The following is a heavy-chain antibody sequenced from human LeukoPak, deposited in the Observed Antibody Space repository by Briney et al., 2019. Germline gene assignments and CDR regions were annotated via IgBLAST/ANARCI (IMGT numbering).Heavy chain of an antibody. CDR1: GXTFSRFW. J-gene: IGHJ4*02. V-gene: IGHV3-74*01. Sequence: GGSLRLSCAASGXTFSRFWMHWVRQAPGKGLVWVSRINTDGSNTIYADSVKGRFTISRDNAKNTLYLQMNSLRAEDTAVYYCARDQSIAGPTTADYWGQGTLVTVSS. CDR3: ARDQSIAGPTTADY. D-gene: IGHD1-26*01. CDR2: INTDGSNT.